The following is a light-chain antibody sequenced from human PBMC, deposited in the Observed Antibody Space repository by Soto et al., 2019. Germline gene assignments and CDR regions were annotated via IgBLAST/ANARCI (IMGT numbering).Light chain of an antibody. V-gene: IGKV3-20*01. CDR2: GVS. J-gene: IGKJ1*01. CDR3: QQYGGSPLWT. Sequence: EIVLTQSPGTLSLSPGERATLSCRASQSVSSSYLAWYQQKPGQPPRLLIYGVSSRATGIPDRFSGSGSGTDFTLTISRLEPEDFAVYYCQQYGGSPLWTFGQGTKVEIK. CDR1: QSVSSSY.